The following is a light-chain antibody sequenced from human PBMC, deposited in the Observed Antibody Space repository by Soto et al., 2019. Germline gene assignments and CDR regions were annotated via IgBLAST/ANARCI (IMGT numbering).Light chain of an antibody. Sequence: QSALTQPASVSGSPGQSITISCTGTSSDVGAYNYVSWYQQHPGKAPKLMIYEVSNRPSGVSNRFSGSKSANTASLTISGLQAGDEADYDCSSYTSSSTWLFGGGTKVTVL. CDR1: SSDVGAYNY. CDR3: SSYTSSSTWL. CDR2: EVS. V-gene: IGLV2-14*03. J-gene: IGLJ3*02.